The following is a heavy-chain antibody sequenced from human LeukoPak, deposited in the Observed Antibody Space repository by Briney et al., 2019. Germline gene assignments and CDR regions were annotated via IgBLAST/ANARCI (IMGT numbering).Heavy chain of an antibody. CDR2: IKPDGSET. Sequence: GGSLRLSCAASGFMFSTYWKTWVRQAPVKGLEFVANIKPDGSETYYVDSVKGRFTISRDNTKNLVFLQMKSLRGEDAAVYHCGGFGYEAAIDLWGQGTLVTVSS. CDR1: GFMFSTYW. V-gene: IGHV3-7*01. CDR3: GGFGYEAAIDL. D-gene: IGHD2-15*01. J-gene: IGHJ4*02.